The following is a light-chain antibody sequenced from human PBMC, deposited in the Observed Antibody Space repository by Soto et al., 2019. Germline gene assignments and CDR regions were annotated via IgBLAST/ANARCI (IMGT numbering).Light chain of an antibody. V-gene: IGLV2-14*01. CDR3: GTWDSSLTAGWV. CDR2: EVG. Sequence: QSVLTQPASVSGSPGQSITISCTGTSSDVGGYKYVSWYQQHPGKAPKLMIYEVGNRPSGVSQRFSGSKSGNTASLTIFGLQAEDEADYYCGTWDSSLTAGWVFGGGTKLTVL. CDR1: SSDVGGYKY. J-gene: IGLJ3*02.